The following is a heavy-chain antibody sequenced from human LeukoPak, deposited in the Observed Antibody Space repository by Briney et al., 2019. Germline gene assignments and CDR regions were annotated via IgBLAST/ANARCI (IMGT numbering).Heavy chain of an antibody. CDR3: AKQGDDFLTAFYT. CDR2: ITNGGSNT. D-gene: IGHD3-9*01. CDR1: GFTFSTNA. Sequence: QPGGSLRLSCAASGFTFSTNAMSWVRQAPGKGLEWVSVITNGGSNTHYADSVKGRFTISRDNSKNTLYLQMSSLRAEDTAVYYCAKQGDDFLTAFYTWGQGTLVTVSS. J-gene: IGHJ4*02. V-gene: IGHV3-23*01.